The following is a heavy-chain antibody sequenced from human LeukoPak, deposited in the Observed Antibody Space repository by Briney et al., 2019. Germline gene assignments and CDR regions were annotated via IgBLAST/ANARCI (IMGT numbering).Heavy chain of an antibody. V-gene: IGHV1-2*02. CDR1: GYTFTAYY. CDR3: ASGSPTPPIVVTDY. Sequence: ASVKVSCKASGYTFTAYYMHWVRQAPGQGLEWMGWINPNSGGTNYAQNFQGRVTMTRDTSISTAYMELSRLRSDDTAVYYCASGSPTPPIVVTDYWGQGTLVTVS. D-gene: IGHD3-22*01. J-gene: IGHJ4*02. CDR2: INPNSGGT.